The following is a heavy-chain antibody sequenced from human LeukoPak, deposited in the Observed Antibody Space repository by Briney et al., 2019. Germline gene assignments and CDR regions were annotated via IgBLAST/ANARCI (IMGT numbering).Heavy chain of an antibody. V-gene: IGHV3-23*01. Sequence: GGSLRLSCAVSEFTFSIYAMSWVRQAPGKGLEWVSVISDSGSGTYYADSVKGRFTISRDNSRNTLYLQMSSLRAEDTAVYYCAKDWGGYWGQGTLVTVSS. CDR3: AKDWGGY. J-gene: IGHJ4*02. CDR1: EFTFSIYA. D-gene: IGHD3-16*01. CDR2: ISDSGSGT.